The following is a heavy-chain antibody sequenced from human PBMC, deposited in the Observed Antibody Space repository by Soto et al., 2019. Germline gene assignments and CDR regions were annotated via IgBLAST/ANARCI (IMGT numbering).Heavy chain of an antibody. V-gene: IGHV4-61*01. D-gene: IGHD4-17*01. CDR1: GDSVSSGTYF. Sequence: PSETLSLTCTVSGDSVSSGTYFWSWIRQPPGKGLEWIGYVYYSGSTNYNPTLKSRLTMSVDTSKNQFSLKLSSVTAADTAVYYCASGLVTTLHYWGQGTLVTVSS. CDR2: VYYSGST. J-gene: IGHJ4*02. CDR3: ASGLVTTLHY.